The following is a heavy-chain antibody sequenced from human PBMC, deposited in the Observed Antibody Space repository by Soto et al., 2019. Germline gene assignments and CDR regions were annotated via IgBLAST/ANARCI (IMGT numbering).Heavy chain of an antibody. CDR2: INPNSGGT. CDR3: ARGEQRLQWALLYSFSMDV. J-gene: IGHJ6*02. V-gene: IGHV1-2*02. Sequence: QVQLVQSGAEVKKPGASVKISCKTSGYTFTDYYMHWVRQAPGQGLEWMGWINPNSGGTHYAQKFQGRATMTRGTSISTAYMELSRLTSDDMAVYFCARGEQRLQWALLYSFSMDVWGQGTTVTVSS. D-gene: IGHD6-25*01. CDR1: GYTFTDYY.